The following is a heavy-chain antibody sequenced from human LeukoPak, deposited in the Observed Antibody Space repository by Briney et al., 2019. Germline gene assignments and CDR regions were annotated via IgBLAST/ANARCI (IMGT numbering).Heavy chain of an antibody. CDR2: ISSSSSYI. V-gene: IGHV3-21*01. J-gene: IGHJ4*02. CDR3: ARGGYSGYDYFVWFDY. Sequence: GGSLRLSCAASGFTFSSYSMNWVRQAPGKGLEWVSSISSSSSYIYYADSVKGRFTISRDNAKNSLYLQMNSLRAEDTAVYYCARGGYSGYDYFVWFDYWGQGTLVTVSS. CDR1: GFTFSSYS. D-gene: IGHD5-12*01.